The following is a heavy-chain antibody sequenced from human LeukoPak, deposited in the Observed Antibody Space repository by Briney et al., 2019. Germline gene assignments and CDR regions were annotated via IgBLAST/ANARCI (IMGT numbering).Heavy chain of an antibody. CDR2: INQDGSER. CDR3: ARDRSTSGRQY. CDR1: GFTFSSFW. V-gene: IGHV3-7*01. J-gene: IGHJ4*02. D-gene: IGHD3-10*01. Sequence: PGGSLRLSCAASGFTFSSFWMALVRQVPGKGLEWVANINQDGSERHYVDSLKGRFTVSRDNAKNSLYLQMNTLRAEDTAVYYCARDRSTSGRQYWGQGTLVTVSS.